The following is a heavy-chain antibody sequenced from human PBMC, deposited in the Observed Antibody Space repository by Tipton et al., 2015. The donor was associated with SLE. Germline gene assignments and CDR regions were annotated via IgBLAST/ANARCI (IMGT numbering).Heavy chain of an antibody. CDR1: GFTFSSYG. V-gene: IGHV3-30*02. J-gene: IGHJ4*02. D-gene: IGHD6-13*01. CDR2: IRYDGSNK. Sequence: SLRLSCAASGFTFSSYGMHWVRQAPGKGLEWVAFIRYDGSNKYYADSVKGRFTISRDNSKNTLYLQMNSLRAEDTAVFYCAKDGGAAAAGTPVDYWGQGTLVTVSS. CDR3: AKDGGAAAAGTPVDY.